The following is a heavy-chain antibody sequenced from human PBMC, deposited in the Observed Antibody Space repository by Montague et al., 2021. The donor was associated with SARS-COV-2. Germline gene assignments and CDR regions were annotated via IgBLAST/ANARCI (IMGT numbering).Heavy chain of an antibody. Sequence: SETLSLTCTVTGDSVISDKYYWSWIRQPPGKGLEWIGFIYDSGSTSYNPSLHSRVTITIDTSKNQFSLNLMSVTPADTAVYYCVKDSGYPWGQGTLVTVSS. CDR3: VKDSGYP. D-gene: IGHD3-22*01. V-gene: IGHV4-61*01. J-gene: IGHJ5*02. CDR2: IYDSGST. CDR1: GDSVISDKYY.